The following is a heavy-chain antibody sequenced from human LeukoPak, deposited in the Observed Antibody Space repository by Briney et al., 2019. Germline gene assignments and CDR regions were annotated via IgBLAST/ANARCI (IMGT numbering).Heavy chain of an antibody. Sequence: SETLSLTCTVSGASLSVSGRNWGWVRQPPGKGLEWIASRSTYYSPSLESRGTMSVDTSKNQFSLKLSSPTATDTAVYYCSSGHDNAFDPWGQGTLVTVSP. D-gene: IGHD2-8*02. V-gene: IGHV4-39*01. CDR1: GASLSVSGRN. J-gene: IGHJ5*02. CDR3: SSGHDNAFDP. CDR2: RST.